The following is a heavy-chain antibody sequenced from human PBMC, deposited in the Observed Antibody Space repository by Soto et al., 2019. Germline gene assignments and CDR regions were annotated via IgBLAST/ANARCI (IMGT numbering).Heavy chain of an antibody. V-gene: IGHV4-39*01. CDR3: ARLEGLATISYYFDY. J-gene: IGHJ4*02. CDR2: IYYRGNT. CDR1: GDSINSDNYY. D-gene: IGHD3-9*01. Sequence: QLQLQESGPGLVKPSETLSLTCSVSGDSINSDNYYWGWIRQPPGKGLEWIGSIYYRGNTYYNPSLETRVTISLHKSKSQFSLKLNSVTAADSAVYFCARLEGLATISYYFDYWGQGTLVTVSS.